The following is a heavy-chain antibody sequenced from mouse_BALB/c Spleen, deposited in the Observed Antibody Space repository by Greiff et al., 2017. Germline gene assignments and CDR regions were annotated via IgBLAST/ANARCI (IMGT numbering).Heavy chain of an antibody. CDR2: ISSGGST. D-gene: IGHD2-4*01. J-gene: IGHJ2*01. CDR3: AREGFYYDYDY. CDR1: GFTFSSYA. Sequence: DVKLVESGGGLVKPGGSLKLSCAASGFTFSSYAMSWVRQTPEKRLEWVASISSGGSTYYPDSVKGRFTISRDNARNILYLQMSSLRSEDTAMYYCAREGFYYDYDYWGQGTTLTVSS. V-gene: IGHV5-6-5*01.